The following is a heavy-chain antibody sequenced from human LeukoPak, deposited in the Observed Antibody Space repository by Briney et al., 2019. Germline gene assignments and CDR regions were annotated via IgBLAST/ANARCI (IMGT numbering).Heavy chain of an antibody. V-gene: IGHV3-23*01. J-gene: IGHJ4*02. CDR1: GFTFSSHA. Sequence: GGSLRLSCAASGFTFSSHAMSWVRQAPGKGLEGVLCTTDSGGSTNYADSVKGRFTISRDNSKNTLYLQMSSLRAEDTAVYYCAKTSGWYLGGYFDYWGQGTLVTVSS. CDR3: AKTSGWYLGGYFDY. D-gene: IGHD6-19*01. CDR2: TTDSGGST.